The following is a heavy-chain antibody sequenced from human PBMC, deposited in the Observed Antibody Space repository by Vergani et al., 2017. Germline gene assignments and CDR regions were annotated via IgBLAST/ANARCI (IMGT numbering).Heavy chain of an antibody. V-gene: IGHV1-18*01. CDR3: ARDPTSTIAVAGTFDY. D-gene: IGHD6-19*01. CDR2: ISAYNGNT. J-gene: IGHJ4*02. Sequence: QVQLVQSGAEVKKPGSSVKVSCKASGGTFSSYAISWVRQAPGQGLEWMGWISAYNGNTNYAQKLQGRVTMTTDTSTSTAYMELRSLRSDDTAVYYCARDPTSTIAVAGTFDYWGQGTLVTVSS. CDR1: GGTFSSYA.